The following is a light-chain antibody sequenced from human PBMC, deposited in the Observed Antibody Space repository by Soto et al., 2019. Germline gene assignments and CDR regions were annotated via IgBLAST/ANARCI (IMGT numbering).Light chain of an antibody. V-gene: IGKV3-20*01. J-gene: IGKJ3*01. CDR3: QQYGGSFRV. Sequence: EVVLTQSPGTVSLSPGERATLSCRASQSVSNNYLAWYQQKPGQAPRLLIYGASNRATGIPDRFSGSGSGTDFTLTISRLEPEDFAVYYCQQYGGSFRVFGPGTKVDIK. CDR1: QSVSNNY. CDR2: GAS.